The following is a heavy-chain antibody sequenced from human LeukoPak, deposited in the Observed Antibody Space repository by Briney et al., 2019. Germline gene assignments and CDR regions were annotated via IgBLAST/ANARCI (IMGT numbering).Heavy chain of an antibody. J-gene: IGHJ6*03. D-gene: IGHD3-3*01. Sequence: GGSLRLSCAASGFIFGAYWMTWVRQAPGKGLEWVADIKQDGSEKLYVNSVRGRFTISRDNAKMSLFLQMNSLRAEDTAVYYCARDNGVVHGVYYMDVWGKGTTVTVS. CDR2: IKQDGSEK. V-gene: IGHV3-7*01. CDR3: ARDNGVVHGVYYMDV. CDR1: GFIFGAYW.